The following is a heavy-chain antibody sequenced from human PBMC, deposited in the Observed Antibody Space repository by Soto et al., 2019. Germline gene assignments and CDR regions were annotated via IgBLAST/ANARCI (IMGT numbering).Heavy chain of an antibody. CDR2: INWNGGST. Sequence: PGGSLRLSCAASGFTFDDYGMSWVRQAPGKGLKWVSGINWNGGSTSYADSVKGRFTISRDNAKNSLYLQMNSLRAEDTALYYCARERAGYDILTGYYKGYYFDYWGQGTLVTVSS. CDR3: ARERAGYDILTGYYKGYYFDY. CDR1: GFTFDDYG. V-gene: IGHV3-20*04. D-gene: IGHD3-9*01. J-gene: IGHJ4*02.